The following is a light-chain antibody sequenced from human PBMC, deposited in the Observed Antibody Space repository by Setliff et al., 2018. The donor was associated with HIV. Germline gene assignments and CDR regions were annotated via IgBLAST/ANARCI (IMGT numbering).Light chain of an antibody. CDR2: EVS. Sequence: QSALAQPPSASGSSGQAVTISCTGTSSDVGGYSYVSWYQQHPGKAPKLMIFEVSERPSGVPDRFSGSKSGNTASLTVSALQAEDEADYYCSSCSCSNGVFGTGTKVTV. CDR1: SSDVGGYSY. CDR3: SSCSCSNGV. J-gene: IGLJ1*01. V-gene: IGLV2-8*01.